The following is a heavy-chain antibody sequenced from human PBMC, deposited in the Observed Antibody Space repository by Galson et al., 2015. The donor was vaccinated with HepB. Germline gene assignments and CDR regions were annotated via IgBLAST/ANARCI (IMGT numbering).Heavy chain of an antibody. CDR2: ISYDGSNK. Sequence: SLRLSCAASGFTFSSYGMHWVRQAPGKGLEWVAVISYDGSNKYYADSVKGRFTISRDNSKNTLYLQMNSLRAEDTAVYYCASYSSGQYYYGMDVWGQGTTVTVSS. CDR3: ASYSSGQYYYGMDV. CDR1: GFTFSSYG. V-gene: IGHV3-30*03. J-gene: IGHJ6*02. D-gene: IGHD6-19*01.